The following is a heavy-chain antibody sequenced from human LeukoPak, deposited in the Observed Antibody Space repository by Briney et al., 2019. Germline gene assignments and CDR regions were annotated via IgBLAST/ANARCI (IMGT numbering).Heavy chain of an antibody. D-gene: IGHD4-17*01. CDR3: ARTPILYGDYVVGWTNWYFDP. V-gene: IGHV3-20*01. J-gene: IGHJ2*01. Sequence: GGSLRLSCAASGFTFNDYGMIWGRQAPGKELEGISVFNWNGSSTGYADSVKGRFTISRDNAKTSLYLQINSLRAEDTASYHCARTPILYGDYVVGWTNWYFDPWGRGTLVTVSS. CDR1: GFTFNDYG. CDR2: FNWNGSST.